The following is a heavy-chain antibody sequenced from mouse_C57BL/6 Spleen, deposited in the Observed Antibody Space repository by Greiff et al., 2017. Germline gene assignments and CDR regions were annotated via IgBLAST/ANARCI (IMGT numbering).Heavy chain of an antibody. J-gene: IGHJ3*01. CDR2: IDPEDGET. V-gene: IGHV14-2*01. CDR3: ARGTTVEEWFAY. D-gene: IGHD1-1*01. Sequence: EVQLQQSGAELVKPGASVKLSCTASGFNIKDYYMHWVKQRTEQGLEWIGRIDPEDGETKYAPKFQGKATLTADTSSNTAYLQLSSLTSEDTAVYYCARGTTVEEWFAYWGQGTLVTVSA. CDR1: GFNIKDYY.